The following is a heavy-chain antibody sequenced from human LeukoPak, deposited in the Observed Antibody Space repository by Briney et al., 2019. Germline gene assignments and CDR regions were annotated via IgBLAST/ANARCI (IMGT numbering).Heavy chain of an antibody. CDR3: ARDEGSSWYPIDY. Sequence: GGSLRLSCAASGFTFSSYWMTWVRQAPGKGLEWVANIKQDGSEKYYVDSVKGRFTISRDNAKNTLYLQMNSLRAEDTAVYYCARDEGSSWYPIDYWGQGTLVTVSS. D-gene: IGHD6-13*01. J-gene: IGHJ4*02. CDR2: IKQDGSEK. CDR1: GFTFSSYW. V-gene: IGHV3-7*01.